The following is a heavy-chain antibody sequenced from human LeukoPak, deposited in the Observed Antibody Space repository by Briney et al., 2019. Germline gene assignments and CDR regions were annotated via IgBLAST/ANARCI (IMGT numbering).Heavy chain of an antibody. V-gene: IGHV1-2*02. CDR3: ARDGPQDGYTPENYYYYYMDV. J-gene: IGHJ6*03. D-gene: IGHD5-24*01. Sequence: ASVKVSCKASGYTFTGYYMHWVRQAPGQGLEWMGWINPNSGGTNYAQKFQGRVTMTRDTSISTAYMELSRLRSDDTAVYYCARDGPQDGYTPENYYYYYMDVWGKGTTVTVSS. CDR1: GYTFTGYY. CDR2: INPNSGGT.